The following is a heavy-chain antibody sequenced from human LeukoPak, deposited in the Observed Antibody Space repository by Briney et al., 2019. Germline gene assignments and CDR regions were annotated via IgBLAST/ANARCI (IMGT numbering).Heavy chain of an antibody. Sequence: SETLSLTCAVSDDSMRSDSYYWGWTRQPPGKGLEWIGSIYYSGSTYYNPSLKSRVTISVDTSKNQFSLKLSSVTAADTAVYYCSTTYYDSSGHADYWGQGTLVTVSS. CDR3: STTYYDSSGHADY. CDR2: IYYSGST. D-gene: IGHD3-22*01. J-gene: IGHJ4*02. CDR1: DDSMRSDSYY. V-gene: IGHV4-39*01.